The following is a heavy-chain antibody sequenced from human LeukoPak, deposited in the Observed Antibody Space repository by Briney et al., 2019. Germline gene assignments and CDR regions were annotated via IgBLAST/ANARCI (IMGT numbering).Heavy chain of an antibody. Sequence: GGSLRLSCAASGFTFSSYSMNWVRQAPGKGLEWVSSISSSSSYIYYADSVKGRFTISRDNAKNSLYLQMNSLRAEDTAVYYCARGKTGSYYSRSYYMDVWGKGTTVTISS. J-gene: IGHJ6*03. CDR2: ISSSSSYI. D-gene: IGHD3-10*01. CDR1: GFTFSSYS. CDR3: ARGKTGSYYSRSYYMDV. V-gene: IGHV3-21*04.